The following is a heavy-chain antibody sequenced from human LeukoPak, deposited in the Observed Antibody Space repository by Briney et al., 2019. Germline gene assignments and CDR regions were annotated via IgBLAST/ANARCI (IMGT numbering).Heavy chain of an antibody. CDR3: AKGPYPLYLDY. CDR2: ISYDGSNK. CDR1: GFTFSSYG. Sequence: GRSLRLSCAASGFTFSSYGMHWVRQAPGKGLEWVAVISYDGSNKYYADSVKGRFTISRDNSKNTLYLQMTSLRAEDTAVYYCAKGPYPLYLDYWGQGTLVTVSS. V-gene: IGHV3-30*18. J-gene: IGHJ4*02.